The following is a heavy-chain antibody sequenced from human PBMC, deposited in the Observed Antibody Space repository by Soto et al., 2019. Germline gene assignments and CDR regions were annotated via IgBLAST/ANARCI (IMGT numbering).Heavy chain of an antibody. CDR3: ARERDCSGGSCYRGDFDY. V-gene: IGHV3-33*01. CDR2: IWYDGSND. CDR1: GFTFRTYA. D-gene: IGHD2-15*01. J-gene: IGHJ4*02. Sequence: QVQLVESGGGVVQPGRSLRLSCAASGFTFRTYAMHWVRQAPGKGLEWVAAIWYDGSNDYYVDSVKGRVTMSRDNSKNTVDLQMNSLRAEDTAVYYCARERDCSGGSCYRGDFDYWGQGILVTVSS.